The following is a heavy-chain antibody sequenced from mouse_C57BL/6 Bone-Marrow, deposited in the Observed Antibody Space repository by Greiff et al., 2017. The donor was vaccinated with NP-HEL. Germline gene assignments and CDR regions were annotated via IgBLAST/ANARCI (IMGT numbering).Heavy chain of an antibody. CDR2: IRNKANGYTT. Sequence: EVQLVESGGGLVQPGGSLSLSCAASGFTFTDYYMSWVRQPPGKALEWLGFIRNKANGYTTEYSASVKGRFTISRDNSQSILYLQMNALRAEDSATYYCARSSRANWDVYWYFDVWGTGTTVTVSS. V-gene: IGHV7-3*01. CDR1: GFTFTDYY. CDR3: ARSSRANWDVYWYFDV. J-gene: IGHJ1*03. D-gene: IGHD4-1*01.